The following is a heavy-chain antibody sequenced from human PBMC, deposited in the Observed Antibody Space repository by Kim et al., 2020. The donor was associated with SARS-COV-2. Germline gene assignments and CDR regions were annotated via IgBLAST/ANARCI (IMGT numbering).Heavy chain of an antibody. D-gene: IGHD5-18*01. CDR3: ARGGYWYGNY. J-gene: IGHJ4*02. V-gene: IGHV3-7*03. CDR1: GFTFSSYW. Sequence: GGSLRLSCAASGFTFSSYWMSWVRQAPGKGLEWVANIKEDGTEKNYVHSVKGRFTISRDNAKNSLSLQMDGLRGDDTAVYYCARGGYWYGNYWGQGTLVTVSS. CDR2: IKEDGTEK.